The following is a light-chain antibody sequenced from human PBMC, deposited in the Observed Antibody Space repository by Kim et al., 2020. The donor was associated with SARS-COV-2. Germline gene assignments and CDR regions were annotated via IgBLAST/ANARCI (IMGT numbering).Light chain of an antibody. J-gene: IGLJ2*01. Sequence: GQSVTISCTGTSSDVGGYDYVSWYQQHPGTAPKLVVYEVTKRPSGVPDRFSGSKSGNTASLTVSGLQAEDEADYYCSSYAGSNKLLFGGGTKVTVL. CDR3: SSYAGSNKLL. CDR2: EVT. V-gene: IGLV2-8*01. CDR1: SSDVGGYDY.